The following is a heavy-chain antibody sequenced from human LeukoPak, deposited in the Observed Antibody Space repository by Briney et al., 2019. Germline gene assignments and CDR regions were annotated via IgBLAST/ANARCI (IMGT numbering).Heavy chain of an antibody. D-gene: IGHD2-21*01. CDR2: ISGSGGST. J-gene: IGHJ4*02. V-gene: IGHV3-23*01. CDR3: AKFLPTHIVVANYYFDY. CDR1: GFTFSSYA. Sequence: GGSLRLSCAASGFTFSSYAMSWVRQAPGKGLEWVSAISGSGGSTYYADSVKGRFTISRDNSKNTLYLQMNSLRAEDTAVYYCAKFLPTHIVVANYYFDYWLQGTLVTVSS.